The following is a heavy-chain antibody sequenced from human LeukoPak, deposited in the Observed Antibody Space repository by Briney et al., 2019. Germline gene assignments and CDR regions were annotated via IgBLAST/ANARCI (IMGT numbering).Heavy chain of an antibody. D-gene: IGHD3-16*01. CDR3: AKSVGGYFDY. Sequence: GGSLRLSCAASGFTVSSNYMSWVRQAPGKGLEWVSVISGSGGSTYYADSVRGRFTISRDNSKNTLYLQMNSLRAEDTAVYYCAKSVGGYFDYWGQGALVTVSS. V-gene: IGHV3-23*01. CDR1: GFTVSSNY. CDR2: ISGSGGST. J-gene: IGHJ4*02.